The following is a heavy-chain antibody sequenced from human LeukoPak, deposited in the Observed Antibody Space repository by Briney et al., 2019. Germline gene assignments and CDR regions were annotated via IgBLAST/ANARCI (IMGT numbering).Heavy chain of an antibody. V-gene: IGHV3-21*01. CDR3: AGGSSGTYYYFDY. CDR2: ISSSSSYI. CDR1: GFTFSSYS. J-gene: IGHJ4*02. Sequence: GGSLRLSCAASGFTFSSYSMNWVRQAPGKGLEWVSSISSSSSYIYYADSVKGRFTISRDNAKNSLYLQMNSLRAEDTAVYYCAGGSSGTYYYFDYWGQGTLVTVSS. D-gene: IGHD1-26*01.